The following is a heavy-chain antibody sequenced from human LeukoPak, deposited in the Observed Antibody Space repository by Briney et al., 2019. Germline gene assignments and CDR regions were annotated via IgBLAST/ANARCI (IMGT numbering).Heavy chain of an antibody. CDR1: GYTFPRYY. CDR3: ARDRGYDFWSRYYGFYFDY. V-gene: IGHV1-2*02. CDR2: INPNSCGT. D-gene: IGHD3-3*01. Sequence: ASVKVSCKASGYTFPRYYTHWVRQAPGQRLEWMGWINPNSCGTNYAQKFQGRVTMTRDTSISTAYMELSRLRADDTAVYYCARDRGYDFWSRYYGFYFDYWGQGTLVTVSS. J-gene: IGHJ4*02.